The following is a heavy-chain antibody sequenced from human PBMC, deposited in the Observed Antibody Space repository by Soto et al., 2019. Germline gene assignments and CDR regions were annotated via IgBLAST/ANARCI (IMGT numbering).Heavy chain of an antibody. CDR2: INHSGST. Sequence: SETLSLTCAVYGGSFSGYYWSWIRQPPGKGLEWIGEINHSGSTNYNPSLKSRVTISVDTSKNQFSLKLSSVTAADTAVYYCARGLYGSGSPIYWGQGTLVTVSS. CDR1: GGSFSGYY. J-gene: IGHJ4*02. D-gene: IGHD3-10*01. CDR3: ARGLYGSGSPIY. V-gene: IGHV4-34*01.